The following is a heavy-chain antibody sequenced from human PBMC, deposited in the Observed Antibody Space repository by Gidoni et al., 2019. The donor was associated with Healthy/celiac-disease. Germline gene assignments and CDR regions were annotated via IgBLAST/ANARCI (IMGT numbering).Heavy chain of an antibody. CDR1: GGTFSSYA. Sequence: QVQLVHSGAEVKKPGSSVKVSCKASGGTFSSYAISWVRQAPGQGLEWMGGIIPIFGTANYAQKFQGRVTITADESTSTAYMELSSLRSEDTAVYYCARESIGNSSGYYYIPDAFDIWGQGTMVTVSS. CDR3: ARESIGNSSGYYYIPDAFDI. V-gene: IGHV1-69*01. J-gene: IGHJ3*02. CDR2: IIPIFGTA. D-gene: IGHD3-22*01.